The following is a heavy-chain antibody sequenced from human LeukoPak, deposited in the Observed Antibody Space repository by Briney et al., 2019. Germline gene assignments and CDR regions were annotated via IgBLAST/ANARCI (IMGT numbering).Heavy chain of an antibody. V-gene: IGHV4-59*01. J-gene: IGHJ5*02. CDR1: GGSISSYY. Sequence: SETLSLTCTVSGGSISSYYWSWIRQPPGKGLEWTGYIYYSGSTNYNPSLKSRVTISVDTSKIQFSLKLSSVTAADTAVYYCFRQLAYTTWFDPWGQGTLVTVSS. D-gene: IGHD6-13*01. CDR2: IYYSGST. CDR3: FRQLAYTTWFDP.